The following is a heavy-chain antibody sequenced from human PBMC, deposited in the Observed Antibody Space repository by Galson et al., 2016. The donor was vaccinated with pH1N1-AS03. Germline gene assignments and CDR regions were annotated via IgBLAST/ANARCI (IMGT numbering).Heavy chain of an antibody. CDR3: ARDRDGSDYFDS. CDR2: INSDGSYT. D-gene: IGHD5-24*01. Sequence: SLRLSCAASGFTLSNYWMHWVRQAPGKGLVWVSRINSDGSYTNYADSVWGRFTISRDNARNSLYLQMDSLRAEDTAVYYCARDRDGSDYFDSWGQGTLVTVS. V-gene: IGHV3-74*01. J-gene: IGHJ4*02. CDR1: GFTLSNYW.